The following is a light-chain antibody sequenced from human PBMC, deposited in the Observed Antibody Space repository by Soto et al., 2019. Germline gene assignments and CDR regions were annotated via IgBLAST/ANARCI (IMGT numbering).Light chain of an antibody. CDR2: GAS. V-gene: IGKV3-15*01. Sequence: EVVMTQSPATLSVSPRERASLSCRVSQTISTNLAWYQQKPGQAPRLLIYGASTRAAGIPARFSGSGSGTEFTLIISSLQSEDFAVYYCQDYSDWPTWTFGQGTKVDIK. CDR1: QTISTN. J-gene: IGKJ1*01. CDR3: QDYSDWPTWT.